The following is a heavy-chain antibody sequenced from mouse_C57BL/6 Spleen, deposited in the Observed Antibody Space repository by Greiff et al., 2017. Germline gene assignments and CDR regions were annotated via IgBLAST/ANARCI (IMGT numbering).Heavy chain of an antibody. CDR3: ARSGGYDDYYAMDY. V-gene: IGHV1-80*01. CDR1: GYAFSSYW. CDR2: IYPGDGDT. Sequence: QVQLQQSGAELVKPGASVKISCKASGYAFSSYWMNWVKQRPGKGLEGIGQIYPGDGDTNYNGKFKGKATLTADKSSSTAYMQLSSLTSEDSAVYFCARSGGYDDYYAMDYWGQGTSVTVSS. J-gene: IGHJ4*01. D-gene: IGHD2-2*01.